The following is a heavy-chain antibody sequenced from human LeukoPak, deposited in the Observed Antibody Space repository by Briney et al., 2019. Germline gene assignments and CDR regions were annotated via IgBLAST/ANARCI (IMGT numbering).Heavy chain of an antibody. J-gene: IGHJ4*02. V-gene: IGHV3-30*01. D-gene: IGHD4-17*01. CDR3: ARGSTTVTV. CDR1: GFTFSNYA. CDR2: ISSGGTYE. Sequence: GGSLRLPCAASGFTFSNYAMHWVRQAPGKGLEWVSLISSGGTYEYYADSVKGRFTISRDNSKNTLYLQLNSLRAEDTAVYYCARGSTTVTVWGQGTLVTVSS.